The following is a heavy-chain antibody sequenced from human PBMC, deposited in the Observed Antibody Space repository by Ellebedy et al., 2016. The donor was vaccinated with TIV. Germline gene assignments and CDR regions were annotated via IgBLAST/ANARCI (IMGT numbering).Heavy chain of an antibody. CDR1: GYTFTNYG. J-gene: IGHJ4*01. CDR2: ISAYNDNT. V-gene: IGHV1-18*04. CDR3: ARGDDSSGYYYGDFDY. D-gene: IGHD3-22*01. Sequence: AASVKVSCKASGYTFTNYGITWVRQAPGQGLEWMGWISAYNDNTNYAQKFQDRVTMTTDTSTNTAYMELRSLRSDDTAVYYCARGDDSSGYYYGDFDYWGQGTLVTVSS.